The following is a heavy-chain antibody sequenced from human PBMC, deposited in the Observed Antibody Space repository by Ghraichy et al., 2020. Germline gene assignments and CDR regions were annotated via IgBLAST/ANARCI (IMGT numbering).Heavy chain of an antibody. CDR3: VKSRPHSTGNHYYFDY. V-gene: IGHV3-23*01. D-gene: IGHD2/OR15-2a*01. CDR2: IISTGHSV. Sequence: GGSLRLSCAASGFAFGSYDMTWVRQAPGKGLQWVSSIISTGHSVEYADSVKGRFTISRDNSRNILYLQMNSLRVEDTALYYCVKSRPHSTGNHYYFDYWGQGSLVIVSS. CDR1: GFAFGSYD. J-gene: IGHJ4*02.